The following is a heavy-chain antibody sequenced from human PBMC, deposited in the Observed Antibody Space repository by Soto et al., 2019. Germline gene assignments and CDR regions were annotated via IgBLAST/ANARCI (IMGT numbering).Heavy chain of an antibody. CDR2: MYYNGDT. CDR3: ARRPRRTYCGEDCYSDSFDI. D-gene: IGHD2-21*01. Sequence: QLQLQESGPGLVRPSETLSLTCTVSGGSVSNGFYFWGWIRQPPGKVLEWIATMYYNGDTYYNPSLKSRVTDSIATSKTHLSLKLTSVTAADTAVYYCARRPRRTYCGEDCYSDSFDIWGQGTLVTVSS. J-gene: IGHJ3*02. CDR1: GGSVSNGFYF. V-gene: IGHV4-39*02.